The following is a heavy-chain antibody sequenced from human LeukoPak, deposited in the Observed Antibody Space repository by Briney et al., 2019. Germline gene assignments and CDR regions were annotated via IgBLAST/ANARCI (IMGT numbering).Heavy chain of an antibody. V-gene: IGHV3-48*03. CDR2: STSTVGAT. CDR3: ARLPDPYYYYYMDV. J-gene: IGHJ6*03. Sequence: SPRPSSAPSGVSLCADVTNWVGHAPGKGLEWVSYSTSTVGATYYADPAKGLFTISRDNAKHSLYLQMNSLRVEDTAVYYCARLPDPYYYYYMDVWGKGTTVTVSS. CDR1: GVSLCADV.